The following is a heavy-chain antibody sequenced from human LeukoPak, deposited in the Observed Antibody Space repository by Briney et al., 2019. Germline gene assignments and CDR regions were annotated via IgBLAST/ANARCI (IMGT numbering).Heavy chain of an antibody. CDR2: INHSGST. D-gene: IGHD5-18*01. CDR1: GGSFSVYY. Sequence: SETLSLTCAVYGGSFSVYYWSWIRQPPGKGLEWIGEINHSGSTNSNPSVKSRVTISVDTSKNQFSLKLSSVTAADTAVYYCARGGRRYSYGYPDYWGQGTLVTVSS. CDR3: ARGGRRYSYGYPDY. J-gene: IGHJ4*02. V-gene: IGHV4-34*01.